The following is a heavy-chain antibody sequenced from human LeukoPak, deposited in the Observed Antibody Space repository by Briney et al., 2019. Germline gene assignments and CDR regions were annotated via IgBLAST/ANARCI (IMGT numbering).Heavy chain of an antibody. V-gene: IGHV4-39*02. CDR2: IYYSGST. D-gene: IGHD3-10*01. J-gene: IGHJ4*02. CDR3: ARDRLTSGSFPLTV. Sequence: PSETLSLTCTVSGGSISSSSYYWGWIRQPPGKGLEWVGSIYYSGSTYYNPSLKSRVTISVDTSKNQFSLKLSSVTAADTAVYYCARDRLTSGSFPLTVWGQGTLVTVSS. CDR1: GGSISSSSYY.